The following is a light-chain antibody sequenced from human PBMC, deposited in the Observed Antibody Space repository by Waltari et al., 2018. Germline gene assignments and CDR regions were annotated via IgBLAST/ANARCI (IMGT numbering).Light chain of an antibody. CDR3: CSFAGYGIYV. J-gene: IGLJ1*01. V-gene: IGLV2-23*02. CDR2: EIS. Sequence: QSALTQPASVSGSPGQSITLSCPAVNSNVYILLLVSWYQPHPGRNPRLLIYEISQRPSGISNRFSGSKSGNTASLTISGLQPEDEADYFCCSFAGYGIYVFGSGTQVSVL. CDR1: NSNVYILLL.